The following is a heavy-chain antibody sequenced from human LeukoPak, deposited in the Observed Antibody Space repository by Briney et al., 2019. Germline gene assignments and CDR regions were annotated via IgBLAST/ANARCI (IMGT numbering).Heavy chain of an antibody. V-gene: IGHV4-59*01. CDR3: ARENVGTDY. CDR1: GGSISSYY. J-gene: IGHJ4*02. CDR2: IYYSGST. Sequence: PSETLSLTCTVSGGSISSYYWNWIRQPPGKGPEWIGYIYYSGSTNYNPSLKSRVTISVDTSKNQFSLKLSSVTAADTAVYYCARENVGTDYWGQGTLVTVSS.